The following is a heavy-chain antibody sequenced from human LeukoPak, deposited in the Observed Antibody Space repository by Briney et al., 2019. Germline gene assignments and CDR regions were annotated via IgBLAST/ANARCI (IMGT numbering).Heavy chain of an antibody. CDR1: GFTLSSYA. CDR3: ASFHYYGSGAYYLSY. V-gene: IGHV3-23*01. Sequence: GGSLRLSCAASGFTLSSYAITWVRQAPGKGLEWVSDIGDSGATTFYAGSVKGRFTISRDNSKNTLYLQMSSLRAEDTAVYFCASFHYYGSGAYYLSYWGQGTLVTVSS. D-gene: IGHD3-10*01. J-gene: IGHJ4*02. CDR2: IGDSGATT.